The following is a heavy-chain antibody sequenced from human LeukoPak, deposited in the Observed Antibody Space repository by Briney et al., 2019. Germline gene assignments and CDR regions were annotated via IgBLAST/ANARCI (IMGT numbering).Heavy chain of an antibody. CDR1: GGSISSYY. CDR3: ARGGSRDGYNRPLDY. CDR2: IYYNGGA. Sequence: SETLSLTCTVSGGSISSYYWSWIRQPPGKGLEWIGYIYYNGGANYNPSLKSRITMSVDTSKNQFSLSLNSVAAADTAVYYCARGGSRDGYNRPLDYWGQGTLVTVSS. J-gene: IGHJ4*02. V-gene: IGHV4-59*01. D-gene: IGHD5-24*01.